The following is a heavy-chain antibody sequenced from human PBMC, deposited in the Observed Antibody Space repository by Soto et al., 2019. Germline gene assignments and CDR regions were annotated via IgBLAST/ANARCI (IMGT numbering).Heavy chain of an antibody. D-gene: IGHD2-2*01. V-gene: IGHV5-10-1*03. J-gene: IGHJ6*02. CDR2: IDPSDSYT. CDR1: GYSFTSYW. Sequence: EVQLVQSGAEVKKPGESLRISCKGSGYSFTSYWISWVRQMPGKGLEWMGRIDPSDSYTNYSPSFQGHVTISADKSISTAYLQWRSLKASDTAMYYCARPGVAMYPRRGYYGMDVWGQGTTVTVSS. CDR3: ARPGVAMYPRRGYYGMDV.